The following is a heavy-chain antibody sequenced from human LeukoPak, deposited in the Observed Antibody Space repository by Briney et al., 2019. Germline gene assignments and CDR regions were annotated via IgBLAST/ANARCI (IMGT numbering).Heavy chain of an antibody. Sequence: GESLKISRKGSGYSFTSYWIGWVRQMPGKGLEWMGIIYPGDSDTRYSPSFQGQVTISADKSISTAYLQWSSLKASDTAMYYCARQYSSSSHYYYYGMDVWGQGTTVTVSS. J-gene: IGHJ6*02. D-gene: IGHD6-6*01. CDR1: GYSFTSYW. V-gene: IGHV5-51*01. CDR3: ARQYSSSSHYYYYGMDV. CDR2: IYPGDSDT.